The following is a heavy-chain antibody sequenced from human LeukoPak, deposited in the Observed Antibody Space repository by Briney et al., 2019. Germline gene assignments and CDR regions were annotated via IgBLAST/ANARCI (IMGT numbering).Heavy chain of an antibody. Sequence: EGSLRLSCVASEFTFSSHAMDWVRQAQGKGLEWVSSISGGGESTYYADSVKGRFTVSRDNSKNTLYLQINSLRGEDTAVYYCAKGKYSSGGVPDYWGQGTLVTVSS. CDR3: AKGKYSSGGVPDY. J-gene: IGHJ4*02. D-gene: IGHD6-19*01. CDR1: EFTFSSHA. V-gene: IGHV3-23*01. CDR2: ISGGGEST.